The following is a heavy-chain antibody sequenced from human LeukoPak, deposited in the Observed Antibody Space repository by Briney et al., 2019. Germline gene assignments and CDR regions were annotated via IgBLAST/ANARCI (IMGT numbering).Heavy chain of an antibody. D-gene: IGHD3-10*01. V-gene: IGHV3-15*01. J-gene: IGHJ4*02. CDR1: GFTFSSYW. Sequence: GGSLRLSCAASGFTFSSYWMSWVRQAPGKGLEWVGRIKSKTDGGTTDYAAPVKGRFTISRDDSKNTLYLQMNSLKTEDTAVYYCTALTMVRSFDYWGQGTLVTVSS. CDR3: TALTMVRSFDY. CDR2: IKSKTDGGTT.